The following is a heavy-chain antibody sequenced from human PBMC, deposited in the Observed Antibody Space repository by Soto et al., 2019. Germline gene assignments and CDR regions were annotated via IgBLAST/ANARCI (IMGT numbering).Heavy chain of an antibody. D-gene: IGHD1-1*01. CDR1: GGSFSGYY. V-gene: IGHV4-34*01. CDR3: ARDLSRYNWNGRYYYCGMDV. Sequence: LSLTCAVYGGSFSGYYWSWIRQPPGKGLEWIGEINHSGSTNYNPSLKSRVTISVDTSKNQFSLKLSSVTAADTAVYYCARDLSRYNWNGRYYYCGMDVWGQGTTVTVSS. J-gene: IGHJ6*02. CDR2: INHSGST.